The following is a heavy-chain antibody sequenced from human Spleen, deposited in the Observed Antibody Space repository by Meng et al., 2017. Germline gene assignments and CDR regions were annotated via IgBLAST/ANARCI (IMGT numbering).Heavy chain of an antibody. J-gene: IGHJ5*02. CDR3: ASYVSGTYRFDP. CDR2: IYHSGST. CDR1: GGSISSGTYS. Sequence: QLQVQESGSRRVKHSQTLSLTCAVSGGSISSGTYSWGGIRQPPGKGLEWIGYIYHSGSTFYNPSLKSRVTMSVDRSKTQSSLNLSSVTAADTAVYYCASYVSGTYRFDPWGQGTLVTVSS. V-gene: IGHV4-30-2*01. D-gene: IGHD3-10*01.